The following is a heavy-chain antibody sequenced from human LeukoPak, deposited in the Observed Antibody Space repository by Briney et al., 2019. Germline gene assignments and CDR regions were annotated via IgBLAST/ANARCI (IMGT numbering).Heavy chain of an antibody. CDR2: IQYDGSNK. D-gene: IGHD4-17*01. CDR1: GFTFSTYG. J-gene: IGHJ4*02. CDR3: AKYFGMGTTVT. V-gene: IGHV3-30*02. Sequence: GGSLRLSCAASGFTFSTYGMHWVRQAPGKGLEWVAFIQYDGSNKYYADSVKGRFTISRDNSKNTLYLQMNSLRAEDTAVYYCAKYFGMGTTVTWGQGTLVTVSS.